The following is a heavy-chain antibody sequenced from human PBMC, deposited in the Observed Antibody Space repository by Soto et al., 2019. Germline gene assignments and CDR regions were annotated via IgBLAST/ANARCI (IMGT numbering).Heavy chain of an antibody. D-gene: IGHD2-21*02. CDR2: TNPHGGTT. J-gene: IGHJ6*02. V-gene: IGHV1-46*01. CDR3: ARVQMGPRRDFMDV. Sequence: ASVKVSCKASRDMFTYSFFHWVRQALGQGLEWMEITNPHGGTTNYEQRFKGRVNMTWDTSASTVYMEVTSLRPEDTAVYYCARVQMGPRRDFMDVWGQGTRVTVSS. CDR1: RDMFTYSF.